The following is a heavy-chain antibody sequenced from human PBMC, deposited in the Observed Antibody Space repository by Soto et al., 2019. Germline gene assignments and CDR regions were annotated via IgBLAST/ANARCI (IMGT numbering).Heavy chain of an antibody. CDR2: TYYRSKWYD. D-gene: IGHD6-19*01. CDR1: GDSVSSNSAA. V-gene: IGHV6-1*01. J-gene: IGHJ6*02. CDR3: ARGGYSSGWYDYYGMDV. Sequence: PSQTLSLTCAISGDSVSSNSAAWNWIRQSPSRGLEWLGRTYYRSKWYDDYAVSVKSRITINPDTSKNQFSLQLNSVTPEDTAVYYCARGGYSSGWYDYYGMDVSGPATTVTVSS.